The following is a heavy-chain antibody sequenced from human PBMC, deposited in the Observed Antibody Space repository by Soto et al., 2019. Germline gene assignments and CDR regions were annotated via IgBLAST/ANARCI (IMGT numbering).Heavy chain of an antibody. V-gene: IGHV3-33*01. Sequence: GGSLRLSCAASGFTFSSYGMHWVRQAPGKGLGWVAVIWYDGSNKYCADSVKGRFTISRDNSKNTLYLQMNSLRAEDTAVYYCARGEGDYTTDVFDIWGQGTMVTVSS. J-gene: IGHJ3*02. CDR3: ARGEGDYTTDVFDI. D-gene: IGHD3-3*01. CDR2: IWYDGSNK. CDR1: GFTFSSYG.